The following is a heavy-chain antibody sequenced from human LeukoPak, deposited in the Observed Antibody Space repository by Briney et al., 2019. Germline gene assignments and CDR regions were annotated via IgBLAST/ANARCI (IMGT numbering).Heavy chain of an antibody. CDR3: ARCPDSSYGAYVGTYYYYYYMDV. D-gene: IGHD4-17*01. V-gene: IGHV1-69*13. J-gene: IGHJ6*03. CDR2: IVPIFGTA. CDR1: GGTFSTYA. Sequence: ASVKVSCKASGGTFSTYAISWVRQAPGQGLEWMGGIVPIFGTANYAQKFQGRVMISADESTSTAYMEVGSLRSDDTAVYYCARCPDSSYGAYVGTYYYYYYMDVWGKGTTVTVSS.